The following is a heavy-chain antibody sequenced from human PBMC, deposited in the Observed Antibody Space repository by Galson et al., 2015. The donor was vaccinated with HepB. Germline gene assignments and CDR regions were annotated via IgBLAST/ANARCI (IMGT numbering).Heavy chain of an antibody. Sequence: TLSLTCAVSGASISSGGYSWTWIRQPPGKGLEWIGYIYHSGKTDFNPSLKSRVTISVDRSKNQFSLKLNSVTAADTAVYYCAREGCSGGSCYFDSWGQGTVVTVSS. J-gene: IGHJ4*02. D-gene: IGHD2-15*01. V-gene: IGHV4-30-2*01. CDR1: GASISSGGYS. CDR3: AREGCSGGSCYFDS. CDR2: IYHSGKT.